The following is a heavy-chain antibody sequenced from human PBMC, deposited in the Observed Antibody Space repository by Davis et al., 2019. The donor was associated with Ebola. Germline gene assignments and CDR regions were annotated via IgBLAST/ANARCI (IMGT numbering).Heavy chain of an antibody. CDR2: INHSGST. J-gene: IGHJ4*02. V-gene: IGHV4-34*01. CDR1: GGSFSGYY. Sequence: PSETLSLTCAVYGGSFSGYYWSWIRQPPGKGLEWIGEINHSGSTNYNPSLKSRVTISVDTSKNQFSLKLSPVTAADTAVYYCARVSVQVGGYSGQVDYWGQGTLVTVSS. D-gene: IGHD5-12*01. CDR3: ARVSVQVGGYSGQVDY.